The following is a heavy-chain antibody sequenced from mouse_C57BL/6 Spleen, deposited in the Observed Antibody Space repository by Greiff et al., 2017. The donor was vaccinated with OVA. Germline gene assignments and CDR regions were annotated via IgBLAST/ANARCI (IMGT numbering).Heavy chain of an antibody. CDR2: IRLKSDNYAK. CDR3: TEDYSNPFDY. CDR1: GFTFSNYW. D-gene: IGHD2-5*01. Sequence: EVKVEESGGGLVQPGGSMKLSCVASGFTFSNYWMNWVRQSPEKGLEWVAQIRLKSDNYAKHYADSVKGRFTISRDDSKSSVYLQMNNLRAEDTGIYYCTEDYSNPFDYWGQGTTLTVSS. V-gene: IGHV6-3*01. J-gene: IGHJ2*01.